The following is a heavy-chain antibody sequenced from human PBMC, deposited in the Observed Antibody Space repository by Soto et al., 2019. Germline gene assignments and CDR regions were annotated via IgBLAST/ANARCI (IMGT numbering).Heavy chain of an antibody. J-gene: IGHJ4*02. CDR1: GGSNSRYY. D-gene: IGHD1-7*01. Sequence: PSETVSLPCTVCGGSNSRYYSSWIRQRLGEGLELIGYIYYSGSTNYIPSLKSRVTISVDTSKNQFSMKLSAVAAADTAVYYCARAYGNYGLGYWGQGTLVTVSS. CDR2: IYYSGST. V-gene: IGHV4-59*13. CDR3: ARAYGNYGLGY.